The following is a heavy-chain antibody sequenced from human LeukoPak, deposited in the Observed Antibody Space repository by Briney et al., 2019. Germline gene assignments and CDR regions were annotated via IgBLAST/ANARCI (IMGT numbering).Heavy chain of an antibody. CDR1: GYTFTSYG. CDR2: IIPIFGTA. D-gene: IGHD4-11*01. V-gene: IGHV1-69*13. Sequence: SVKVSCKASGYTFTSYGISWVRQAPGQGLEWMGGIIPIFGTANYAQKFQGRVTITADESTSTAYMELSSLRSEDTAVYYCASHSRPPNYYYYMDVWGKGTTVTVSS. CDR3: ASHSRPPNYYYYMDV. J-gene: IGHJ6*03.